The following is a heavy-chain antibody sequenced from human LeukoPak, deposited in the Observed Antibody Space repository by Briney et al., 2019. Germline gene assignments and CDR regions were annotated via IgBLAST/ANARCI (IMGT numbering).Heavy chain of an antibody. CDR2: IIPIFGTA. Sequence: SVKVSCKASGGTFSSYAISWVRQAPGQGLEWMGRIIPIFGTANYAQKFQGRVTITTDESTSTAYMELSSLRSEDTAVYYCARETPXXDFWSGYYYFDYWGQXTXVTVXS. CDR3: ARETPXXDFWSGYYYFDY. V-gene: IGHV1-69*05. D-gene: IGHD3-3*01. CDR1: GGTFSSYA. J-gene: IGHJ4*02.